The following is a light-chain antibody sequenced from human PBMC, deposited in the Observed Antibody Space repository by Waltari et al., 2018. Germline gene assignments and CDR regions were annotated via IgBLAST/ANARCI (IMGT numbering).Light chain of an antibody. CDR3: HSRDSSGNHVV. CDR1: SLRNYY. J-gene: IGLJ2*01. Sequence: SSELTQDPAVSVALGQTVRITCQGDSLRNYYASWYQQKPGQAPVLVIYGKNNRPSGIPDRVSGSSSGNTGSLTITGAQAEDEAEYYCHSRDSSGNHVVFGGGTKLTVL. V-gene: IGLV3-19*01. CDR2: GKN.